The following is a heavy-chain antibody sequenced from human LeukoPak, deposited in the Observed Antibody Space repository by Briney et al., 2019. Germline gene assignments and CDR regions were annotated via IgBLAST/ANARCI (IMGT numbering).Heavy chain of an antibody. Sequence: PGGSLRLSCAASGFTFSSYAMSWVRQAPGKGLEWVSGVSDSGVSTYYADSVRGRFTISRDNSKNTLYLQMNSLRPEDTALYYCAKDLAHVPAAPWAYGMDVWGQGTTVTVSS. CDR2: VSDSGVST. CDR3: AKDLAHVPAAPWAYGMDV. V-gene: IGHV3-23*01. CDR1: GFTFSSYA. J-gene: IGHJ6*02. D-gene: IGHD2-2*01.